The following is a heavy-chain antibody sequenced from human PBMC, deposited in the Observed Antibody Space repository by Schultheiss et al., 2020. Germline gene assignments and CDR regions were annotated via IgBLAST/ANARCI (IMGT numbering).Heavy chain of an antibody. Sequence: GGSLRLSCAASGFTVSINYMSWVRQAPGKGLEWVAVIWSDGSNENYADSVKGRFTISRDNSKNPLYLQMNRLRVEDTSVYYFARVSIVDLSLSAFDIWGQGTMVTVSS. CDR1: GFTVSINY. V-gene: IGHV3-33*08. CDR3: ARVSIVDLSLSAFDI. J-gene: IGHJ3*02. D-gene: IGHD3-16*02. CDR2: IWSDGSNE.